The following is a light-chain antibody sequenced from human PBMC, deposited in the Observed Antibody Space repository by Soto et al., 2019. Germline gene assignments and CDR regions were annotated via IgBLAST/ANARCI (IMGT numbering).Light chain of an antibody. V-gene: IGKV3D-15*01. J-gene: IGKJ2*01. Sequence: EIVMTQSPATLSVSPGERATLSCRASQSVSSNLAWYQQKPDQAPRLLIYGASIRATGIPARFSGSGSGTEFTLTISSLQSEDFAVYYCQQYNNWPPYTFGQGTKLEIK. CDR3: QQYNNWPPYT. CDR2: GAS. CDR1: QSVSSN.